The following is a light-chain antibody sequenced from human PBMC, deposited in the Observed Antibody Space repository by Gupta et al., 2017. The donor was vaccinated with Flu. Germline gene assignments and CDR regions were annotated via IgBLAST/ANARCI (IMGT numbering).Light chain of an antibody. V-gene: IGKV1-5*03. CDR2: KAS. Sequence: DIQMTQFPSTLSASVGDRVTITCRASKSIGAWLAWYQQKPGKAPNLLIYKASTLQTGVPSRFSGRGSGTEFTLTISSLQPEDFAIYYCQQDKSYSPITFGQGTRLDIK. CDR3: QQDKSYSPIT. CDR1: KSIGAW. J-gene: IGKJ5*01.